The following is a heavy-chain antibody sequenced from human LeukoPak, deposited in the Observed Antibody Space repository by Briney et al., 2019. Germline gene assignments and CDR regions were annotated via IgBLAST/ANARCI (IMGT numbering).Heavy chain of an antibody. D-gene: IGHD3-10*01. V-gene: IGHV3-23*01. CDR2: LSGSGGST. J-gene: IGHJ4*02. CDR3: AKDLPYYGSGSNLRFDY. Sequence: PGGSLRLSCAASGFTFSSYAMSWVRQAPGKGLEWVSALSGSGGSTYYADSVKGRFTISRDNSKNTLYLQMNSLRAEDTAVYYCAKDLPYYGSGSNLRFDYWGQGTLVTVSS. CDR1: GFTFSSYA.